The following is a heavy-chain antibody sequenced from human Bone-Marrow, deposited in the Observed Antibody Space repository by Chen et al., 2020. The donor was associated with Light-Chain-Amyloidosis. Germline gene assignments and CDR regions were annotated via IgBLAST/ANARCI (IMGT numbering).Heavy chain of an antibody. D-gene: IGHD2-15*01. CDR3: ARENRYCSGGSCSKGGLFDY. Sequence: QVQLVQSGAEVKKPGASVKVSCKASGYTFTSYYTHWVRQAPGQGLEWMGIINPSGGSTSYAQKLQGRVTMTRDTSTSTVYMELSSLRSEDTAVYYCARENRYCSGGSCSKGGLFDYWGQGTLVTVSS. V-gene: IGHV1-46*04. CDR1: GYTFTSYY. CDR2: INPSGGST. J-gene: IGHJ4*02.